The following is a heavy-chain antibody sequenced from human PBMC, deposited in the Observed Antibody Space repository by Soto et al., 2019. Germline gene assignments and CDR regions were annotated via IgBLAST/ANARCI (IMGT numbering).Heavy chain of an antibody. V-gene: IGHV3-30*18. CDR1: GFTFSSYG. CDR3: AKDKLGVRDEYYYYGMDV. Sequence: PGGSLRLSCAASGFTFSSYGMHWVRQAPGKGLEWVAVISYDGSNKYYADSVKGRFTISRDNSKNTLYLQMNSLRAEDTAVYYCAKDKLGVRDEYYYYGMDVWGQGTTVTVSS. J-gene: IGHJ6*02. D-gene: IGHD6-6*01. CDR2: ISYDGSNK.